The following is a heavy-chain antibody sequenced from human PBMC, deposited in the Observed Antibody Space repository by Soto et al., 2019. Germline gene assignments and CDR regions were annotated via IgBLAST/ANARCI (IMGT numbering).Heavy chain of an antibody. D-gene: IGHD2-21*02. V-gene: IGHV4-59*01. CDR3: ARDLWGYCGTDCYPLDV. CDR1: GGTISRYY. Sequence: QVQLQESGPGLVKPSETLSLTCTVSGGTISRYYWSWIRQPPGKGLEWIGYMYNTGSTVYNPSFKSRVTISVDTFKIQFSLKLNSVTAADTAVYYCARDLWGYCGTDCYPLDVWGQGTTVTVSS. J-gene: IGHJ6*02. CDR2: MYNTGST.